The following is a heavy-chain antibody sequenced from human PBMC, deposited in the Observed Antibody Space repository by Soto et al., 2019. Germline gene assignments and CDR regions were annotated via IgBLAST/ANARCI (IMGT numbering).Heavy chain of an antibody. CDR3: AREDFYKGIDV. CDR2: VSHSGST. Sequence: PSETLSLTCSVSGGSINSGRYYWSWIRQPPGKGLEWIGYVSHSGSTNYSPSLTSRVTISEDTSESQFSLNLKSLTAADAAVYYWAREDFYKGIDVWGQGTTVTVSS. V-gene: IGHV4-61*01. CDR1: GGSINSGRYY. J-gene: IGHJ6*02.